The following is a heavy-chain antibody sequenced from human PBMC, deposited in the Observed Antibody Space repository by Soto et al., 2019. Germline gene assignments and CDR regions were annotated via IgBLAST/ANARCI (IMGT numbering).Heavy chain of an antibody. J-gene: IGHJ4*02. CDR2: IYHSGST. CDR3: SSGSDYYFDY. Sequence: QVQLQESGPGLVKPSGTLSLTCAVSGGSISSSNWWSWVRQPPGKGLEWIGEIYHSGSTNYNPSPEDRVTISLDKSKNHFSLKLSAVTAADTAVDYCSSGSDYYFDYWGQGTLVTVSS. D-gene: IGHD2-21*01. CDR1: GGSISSSNW. V-gene: IGHV4-4*02.